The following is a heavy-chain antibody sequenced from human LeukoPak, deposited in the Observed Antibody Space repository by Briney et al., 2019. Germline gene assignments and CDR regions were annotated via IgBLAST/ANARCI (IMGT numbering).Heavy chain of an antibody. CDR3: ARSGSGYYLFFDY. Sequence: ASVKVSCKASGYTFTGYYMHWARQAPGQGPEWMGWINPNSGGTNYAQKFQGRVTMTRDTSISTAYMELSRLRSDDTAVYYCARSGSGYYLFFDYWGQGTLVTVSS. J-gene: IGHJ4*02. CDR1: GYTFTGYY. D-gene: IGHD3-22*01. CDR2: INPNSGGT. V-gene: IGHV1-2*02.